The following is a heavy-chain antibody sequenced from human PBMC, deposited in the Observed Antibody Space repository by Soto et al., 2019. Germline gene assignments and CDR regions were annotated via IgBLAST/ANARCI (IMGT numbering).Heavy chain of an antibody. CDR3: ARDKVTGLFDY. CDR1: GGSFSGYY. J-gene: IGHJ4*02. V-gene: IGHV4-34*01. Sequence: SETLSLTCAVYGGSFSGYYWTWIRQPPGTGLEWIGEINHSGSTNYNPSLKSRVTISVDTSKNQFSLKLTSVTAADTAVYYCARDKVTGLFDYWGQGILVTVSS. D-gene: IGHD2-8*02. CDR2: INHSGST.